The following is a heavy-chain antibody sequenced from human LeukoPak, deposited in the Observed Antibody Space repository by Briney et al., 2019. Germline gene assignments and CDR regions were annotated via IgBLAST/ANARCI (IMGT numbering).Heavy chain of an antibody. D-gene: IGHD4-17*01. CDR1: GGSISSGGYY. J-gene: IGHJ4*02. CDR3: ARVAYGDYDTTVLDY. CDR2: IYYSGST. Sequence: SQTLSLTCTVSGGSISSGGYYWSWIRQHPGKGLEWIGYIYYSGSTYYNPSLKSRVTISVDTSKNQFPLKLSSVTAADTAVYYCARVAYGDYDTTVLDYWGQGTLVTVSP. V-gene: IGHV4-31*03.